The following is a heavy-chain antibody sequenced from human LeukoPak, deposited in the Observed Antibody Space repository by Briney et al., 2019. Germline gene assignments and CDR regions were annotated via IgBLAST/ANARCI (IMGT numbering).Heavy chain of an antibody. CDR2: IWYDGSNK. V-gene: IGHV3-33*01. CDR3: ARDYYDSSGYYSYYFDC. D-gene: IGHD3-22*01. CDR1: GFTFSSYG. Sequence: PGRSLRLSCAASGFTFSSYGMHWVRQAPGKGLEWVAVIWYDGSNKYYADSVKGRFTISRDNSKNTLYLQMNSLRAEDTAVYYCARDYYDSSGYYSYYFDCWGQGTLVTVSS. J-gene: IGHJ4*02.